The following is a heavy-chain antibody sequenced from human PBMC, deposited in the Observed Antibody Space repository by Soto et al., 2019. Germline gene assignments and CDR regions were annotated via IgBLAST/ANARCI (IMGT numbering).Heavy chain of an antibody. J-gene: IGHJ4*02. CDR1: GGSISSYY. D-gene: IGHD3-16*02. CDR3: ARAYDYIWGSYRTFDY. CDR2: IYYSGRT. V-gene: IGHV4-59*01. Sequence: ASETLSLTCTVSGGSISSYYWSWIRQPPGKGLEWIGYIYYSGRTNYNPSLKSRVTISVDTSKNQFSLKLSSVTAADTAVYYCARAYDYIWGSYRTFDYWGQGTLVTVSS.